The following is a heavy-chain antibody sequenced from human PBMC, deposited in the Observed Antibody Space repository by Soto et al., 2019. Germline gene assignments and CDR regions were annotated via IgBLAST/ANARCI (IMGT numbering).Heavy chain of an antibody. V-gene: IGHV3-30*18. CDR1: GFTFSSYG. Sequence: GGSLRLSCAASGFTFSSYGMHLVRQATGKGLEWVALISYDGSNKYYADSVKGRFTISRDNSKNTLSLQVSSLRPEDTAVYYCAKDRDSSGWFSGYYYGVDVWGQGTTVTVSS. CDR3: AKDRDSSGWFSGYYYGVDV. J-gene: IGHJ6*02. CDR2: ISYDGSNK. D-gene: IGHD6-19*01.